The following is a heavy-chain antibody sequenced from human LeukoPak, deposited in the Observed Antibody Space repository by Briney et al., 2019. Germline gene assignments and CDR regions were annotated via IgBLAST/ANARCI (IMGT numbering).Heavy chain of an antibody. J-gene: IGHJ4*02. CDR3: ARGATVRTPPVDY. Sequence: GGSLRLSCAASGFAFSSYSMNWVRQAPGEGLEWVSSISTSSSYIYYADSVKGRFTISRDNAKNSLYLQMNSLRAEDTAVYYCARGATVRTPPVDYWGQGTLVTVSS. V-gene: IGHV3-21*01. D-gene: IGHD4-23*01. CDR2: ISTSSSYI. CDR1: GFAFSSYS.